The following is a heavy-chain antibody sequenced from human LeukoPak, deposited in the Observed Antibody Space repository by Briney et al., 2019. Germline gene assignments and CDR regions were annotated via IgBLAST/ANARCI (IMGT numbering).Heavy chain of an antibody. CDR3: ARDGLSYPNPNNWFDP. V-gene: IGHV1-18*01. CDR1: GYPFTSYY. J-gene: IGHJ5*02. Sequence: GASVKVSCKASGYPFTSYYINWVRQAPGQGLEWMGWISAYNGDTNYAQNLQGRVTMTTDTSTDTAYMELRSLRSDDTAVYYCARDGLSYPNPNNWFDPWGQGTLVTVSS. CDR2: ISAYNGDT.